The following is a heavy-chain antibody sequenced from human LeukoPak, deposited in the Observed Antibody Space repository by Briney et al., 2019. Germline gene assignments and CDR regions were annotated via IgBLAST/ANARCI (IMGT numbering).Heavy chain of an antibody. D-gene: IGHD6-6*01. J-gene: IGHJ5*02. CDR2: ISAYNGNT. CDR1: GYTFTSYG. CDR3: AREYSSSIGGDWFDP. V-gene: IGHV1-18*01. Sequence: ASVKVSCKASGYTFTSYGISWVRQAPGQGLEWMGWISAYNGNTNYAQKLQGRVTMTTDTSTSTAYMELRSLGSDDTAVYYCAREYSSSIGGDWFDPWGQGTLVTVSS.